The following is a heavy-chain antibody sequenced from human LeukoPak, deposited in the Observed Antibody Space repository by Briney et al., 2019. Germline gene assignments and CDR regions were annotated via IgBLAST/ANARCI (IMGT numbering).Heavy chain of an antibody. CDR1: ECAFRSYE. CDR2: FSISGDTR. CDR3: ARGWWFGQLLLFDY. J-gene: IGHJ4*02. Sequence: GGSLRLSCVASECAFRSYEMNWVCPAPGKGLGRVSFFSISGDTRYYEDSVKGRFTISRDNAKNSLYLQMNSLDAGVRAIFYFARGWWFGQLLLFDYWGQGTLVTVSS. D-gene: IGHD3-10*01. V-gene: IGHV3-48*03.